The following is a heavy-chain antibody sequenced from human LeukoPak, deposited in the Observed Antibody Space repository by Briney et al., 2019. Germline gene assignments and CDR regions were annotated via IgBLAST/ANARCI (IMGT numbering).Heavy chain of an antibody. CDR3: ARVGSSTWYESDY. CDR2: INPTGGST. CDR1: GYTFSSYH. V-gene: IGHV1-46*01. Sequence: ASVTVSCKPSGYTFSSYHLHWVRQAPRQGLEWMGIINPTGGSTSYAQKFQGRVTMTRDTSTSTVYMELSSLRSEDTAVYYCARVGSSTWYESDYWGQGTLVTVSS. J-gene: IGHJ4*02. D-gene: IGHD6-13*01.